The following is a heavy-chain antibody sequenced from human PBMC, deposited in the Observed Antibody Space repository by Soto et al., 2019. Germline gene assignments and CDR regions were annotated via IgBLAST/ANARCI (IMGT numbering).Heavy chain of an antibody. CDR1: GFTFSSYA. CDR3: ARGSTRHSGSYNYYYYGMDV. CDR2: ISYDERNK. Sequence: GGSLRLSCAASGFTFSSYAMHWVRQAPGKGLEWVAVISYDERNKYYAKSEKGRITISRDNSKKTLNLKKKSLKAENTAVNYSARGSTRHSGSYNYYYYGMDVWGQGTTVTVSS. V-gene: IGHV3-30*04. J-gene: IGHJ6*02. D-gene: IGHD1-26*01.